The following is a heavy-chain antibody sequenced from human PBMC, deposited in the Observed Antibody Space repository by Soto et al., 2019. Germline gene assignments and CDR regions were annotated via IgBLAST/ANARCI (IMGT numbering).Heavy chain of an antibody. Sequence: QVLLVESGGGWVKPGGSLRLSCAASGFTFSDNYMSWIRQAPGRGLEWVSYISGGGNNRYYADSVQGRFTISRDNAKNSLYLQMNTLRDEDTAVYYCARENSGYDHLDYWGQGALVTVSS. CDR1: GFTFSDNY. D-gene: IGHD5-12*01. CDR3: ARENSGYDHLDY. CDR2: ISGGGNNR. J-gene: IGHJ4*02. V-gene: IGHV3-11*01.